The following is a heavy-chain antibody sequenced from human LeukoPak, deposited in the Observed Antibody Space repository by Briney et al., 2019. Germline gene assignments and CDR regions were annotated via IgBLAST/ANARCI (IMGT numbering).Heavy chain of an antibody. J-gene: IGHJ4*02. CDR2: INQGGSVK. D-gene: IGHD5-12*01. V-gene: IGHV3-7*01. CDR1: GFTFRSYW. Sequence: GGSLRLSCAASGFTFRSYWMSCVREAPGKGLEWVANINQGGSVKYYVDSVKGRFTTSRDDAKNSLYVQMNSLRDEVTAVYYCARVGYSGWNLEYWGQGTLVTVSS. CDR3: ARVGYSGWNLEY.